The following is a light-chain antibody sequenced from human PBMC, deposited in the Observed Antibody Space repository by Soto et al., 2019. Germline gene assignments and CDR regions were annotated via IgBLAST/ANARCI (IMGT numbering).Light chain of an antibody. J-gene: IGKJ1*01. V-gene: IGKV3-15*01. CDR2: GVS. Sequence: EIVMTQSPATLSVSPGERATLSCRASQSISSNLAWYQQKPGQAPRLLIYGVSSRATGIPARFSGGGSGTEFTLTMSSLQSEDFAVYYCQQYNEWPRTFGQGTKVEIK. CDR1: QSISSN. CDR3: QQYNEWPRT.